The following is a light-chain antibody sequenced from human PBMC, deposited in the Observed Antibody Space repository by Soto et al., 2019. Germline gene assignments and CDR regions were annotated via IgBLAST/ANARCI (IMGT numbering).Light chain of an antibody. V-gene: IGLV1-47*01. CDR1: SSNIGSNT. J-gene: IGLJ2*01. CDR3: AAWDDSLSGLVV. CDR2: RNN. Sequence: QSVLTQPPSASGTPGQRVTISCSGSSSNIGSNTVNWYQQLPGTAPKLLIYRNNQRPSGVPDRFSGSKSGTSASLAISGLRSEDEADYYCAAWDDSLSGLVVFGGGTKLTVL.